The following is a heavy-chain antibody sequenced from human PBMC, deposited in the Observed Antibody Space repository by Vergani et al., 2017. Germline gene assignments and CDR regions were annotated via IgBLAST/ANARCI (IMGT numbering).Heavy chain of an antibody. V-gene: IGHV3-9*01. Sequence: EVQLVESGGGLVQPGRSLRLSCAASGFTFDDYAMHWVRQAPGKGLEWVSGISWNRGSIGYADSVKGRFTISRDNAKNSLYLQMNSLRAEDTALYYCAKDMGGNSGWDDPWGQGTLVTVSA. D-gene: IGHD4-23*01. CDR1: GFTFDDYA. CDR2: ISWNRGSI. J-gene: IGHJ5*02. CDR3: AKDMGGNSGWDDP.